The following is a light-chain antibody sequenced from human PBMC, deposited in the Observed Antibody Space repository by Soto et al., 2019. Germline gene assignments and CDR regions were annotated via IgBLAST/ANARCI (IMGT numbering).Light chain of an antibody. J-gene: IGKJ2*02. CDR2: DAA. V-gene: IGKV3-20*01. Sequence: ETVLTQSPGTLSLSPGERATLSSRASQSFITTSLAWNHQKPGQPPSLLIFDAASRAPGIPDRFIGSGSGTDFTLTISRLEPEDFAVYFCQQYGTSPCTFGQGTKLEIK. CDR1: QSFITTS. CDR3: QQYGTSPCT.